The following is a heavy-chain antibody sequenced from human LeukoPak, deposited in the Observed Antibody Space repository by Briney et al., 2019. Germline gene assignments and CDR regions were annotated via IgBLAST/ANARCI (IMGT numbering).Heavy chain of an antibody. D-gene: IGHD6-25*01. CDR1: GFTFSSYE. CDR2: ISSSGSTI. CDR3: AIGGIAAQLAYFDY. Sequence: PGGSLRLSCAASGFTFSSYEMNWVRQAPGKGLEWVSYISSSGSTIHYADSVKGRFTISRDNAKNSLYLQMNSLRAEDTAVYYCAIGGIAAQLAYFDYWGQGTLVTVSS. V-gene: IGHV3-48*03. J-gene: IGHJ4*02.